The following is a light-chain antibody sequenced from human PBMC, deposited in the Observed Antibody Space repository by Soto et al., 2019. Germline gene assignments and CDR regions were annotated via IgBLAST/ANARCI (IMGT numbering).Light chain of an antibody. CDR2: AAT. V-gene: IGKV1-39*01. CDR1: QTISSY. Sequence: IPMTQSPSSLSVSFGDRVTITCRASQTISSYLNWYQQKPGKAPKLLIYAATTLESGVPSRFSGSGSGTDFALTISSLQPEDFATYYCQQSYSAPHSFGGGTKVDI. J-gene: IGKJ4*01. CDR3: QQSYSAPHS.